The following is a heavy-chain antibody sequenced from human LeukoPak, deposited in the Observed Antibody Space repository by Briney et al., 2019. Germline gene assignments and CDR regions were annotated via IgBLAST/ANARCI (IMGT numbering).Heavy chain of an antibody. CDR2: INPNSGGT. Sequence: ASVEVSCKASGYISISYAMHWVRQAPGQGLEWMGWINPNSGGTNYAQKFQGWVTMTRDTSISTAYMELSRLRSDDTAVYYCARGDWKTRGFDYWGQGTLVTVSS. CDR1: GYISISYA. CDR3: ARGDWKTRGFDY. D-gene: IGHD1-1*01. V-gene: IGHV1-2*04. J-gene: IGHJ4*02.